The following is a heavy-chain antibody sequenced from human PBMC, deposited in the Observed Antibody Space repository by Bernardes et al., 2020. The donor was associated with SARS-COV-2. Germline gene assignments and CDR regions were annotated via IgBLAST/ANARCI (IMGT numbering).Heavy chain of an antibody. D-gene: IGHD2-21*01. Sequence: GGSLRLSCVDSGFTFSRHAMSWVRLAPGRGLEWVAGITGDSKKIFYADSVKGRFTISKDISRNNAYLQMSSLTAEDTAVYYCARDYVVGDSLWYFDLWGRGTLVTVSS. V-gene: IGHV3-23*01. CDR1: GFTFSRHA. J-gene: IGHJ2*01. CDR3: ARDYVVGDSLWYFDL. CDR2: ITGDSKKI.